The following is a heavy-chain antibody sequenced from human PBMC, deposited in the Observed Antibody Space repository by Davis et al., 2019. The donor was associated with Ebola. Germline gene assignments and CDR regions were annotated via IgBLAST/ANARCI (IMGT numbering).Heavy chain of an antibody. V-gene: IGHV3-30-3*01. CDR3: ARDLGGSFDN. CDR2: ISYDGSNK. J-gene: IGHJ4*02. CDR1: GFTVSSNY. D-gene: IGHD7-27*01. Sequence: GESLKISCAASGFTVSSNYMSWVRQAPGKGLEWVAVISYDGSNKYYADSVKGRFTISRDNSKNTLYLQMNSLRAEDTAVYFCARDLGGSFDNWGQGTLVTVSS.